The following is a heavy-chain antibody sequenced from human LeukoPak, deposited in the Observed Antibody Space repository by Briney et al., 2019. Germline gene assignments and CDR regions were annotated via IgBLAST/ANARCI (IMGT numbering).Heavy chain of an antibody. Sequence: SETLSLTCTVSGSISSYYWSWIRQSAGKGLEWIGRIYTSGSTNYSPSLKSRVTMSVDTSKNQFSLQLRSLTAADTAVYYCARDVVGYCSSTSCSDYFDYWGQGTLVTVSS. CDR1: GSISSYY. CDR2: IYTSGST. V-gene: IGHV4-4*07. D-gene: IGHD2-2*01. J-gene: IGHJ4*02. CDR3: ARDVVGYCSSTSCSDYFDY.